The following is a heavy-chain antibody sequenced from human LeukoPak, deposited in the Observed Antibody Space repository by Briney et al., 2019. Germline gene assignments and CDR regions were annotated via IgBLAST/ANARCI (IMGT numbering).Heavy chain of an antibody. J-gene: IGHJ1*01. CDR2: INAGNGNT. V-gene: IGHV1-3*01. Sequence: ASVKVSCKASGYTFTSYAMHWVRQAPGQRLEWMGWINAGNGNTKYSQKFQGRVTITRDTSASTAYMELSSLRSEDTAVYYCARGQSHPTGYYLRGEALQHWGQGTLVTVSS. CDR3: ARGQSHPTGYYLRGEALQH. CDR1: GYTFTSYA. D-gene: IGHD1-26*01.